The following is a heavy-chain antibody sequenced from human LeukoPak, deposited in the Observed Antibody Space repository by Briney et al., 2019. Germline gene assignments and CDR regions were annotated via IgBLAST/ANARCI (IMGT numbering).Heavy chain of an antibody. V-gene: IGHV3-21*01. CDR3: ARGASVVAGNDNAFDI. D-gene: IGHD6-19*01. J-gene: IGHJ3*02. CDR2: ISTSSSYI. CDR1: GFSFSSYS. Sequence: GGSLRLSCAASGFSFSSYSMNWVRQAPGKGLEWVSSISTSSSYIYYADSVKGRFTISRDNAKKSLYLQMNSLGADDTAVYYCARGASVVAGNDNAFDIWGQGTMVTVSS.